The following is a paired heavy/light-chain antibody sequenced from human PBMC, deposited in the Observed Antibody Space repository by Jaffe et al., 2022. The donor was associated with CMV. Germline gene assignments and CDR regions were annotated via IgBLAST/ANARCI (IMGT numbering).Light chain of an antibody. J-gene: IGKJ1*01. CDR1: QSVSSN. CDR2: GAS. V-gene: IGKV3-15*01. CDR3: QQYNNWWT. Sequence: EIVMTQSPATLSVSPGERATLSCRASQSVSSNLAWYQQKPGQAPRLLIYGASTRATGIPARFSGSGSGTEFTLTISSLQSEDFAVYYCQQYNNWWTFGQGTKVEIK.
Heavy chain of an antibody. J-gene: IGHJ3*02. CDR2: ISSSGSTI. CDR3: AAVVTAIWDAFDI. Sequence: QVQLVESGGGLVKPGGSLRLSCAASGFTFSDYYMSWIRQAPGKGLEWVSYISSSGSTIYYADSVKGRFTISRDNAKNSLYLQMNSLRAEDTAVYYCAAVVTAIWDAFDIWGQGTMVTVSS. CDR1: GFTFSDYY. D-gene: IGHD2-21*02. V-gene: IGHV3-11*01.